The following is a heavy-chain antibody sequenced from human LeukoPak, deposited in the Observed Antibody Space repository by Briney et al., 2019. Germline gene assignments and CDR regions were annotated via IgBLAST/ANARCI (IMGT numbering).Heavy chain of an antibody. CDR3: ARGPSPDY. CDR2: INHSGST. Sequence: SETLSLTCAVYGGSFSGYYWSWIRQPPGKGLEWIGEINHSGSTNYDPSLKSRVTISVDTSKNQFSLKLSSVTAADTAVYYCARGPSPDYWGQGTLVTVSS. J-gene: IGHJ4*02. CDR1: GGSFSGYY. V-gene: IGHV4-34*01.